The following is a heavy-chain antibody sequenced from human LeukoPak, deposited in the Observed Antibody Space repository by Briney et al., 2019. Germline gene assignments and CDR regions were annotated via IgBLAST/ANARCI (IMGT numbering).Heavy chain of an antibody. Sequence: GESLKISCKGSGYKFNAYWIAWVRQMPGKSLELMRIIYPDDSDTRYSPSFQGQVTISADKSVSIAYLQWSSLKASDTAMYYCARPNITSYYDSRGYDAFDVWGQGTMVIVSS. D-gene: IGHD3-22*01. J-gene: IGHJ3*01. CDR3: ARPNITSYYDSRGYDAFDV. V-gene: IGHV5-51*01. CDR1: GYKFNAYW. CDR2: IYPDDSDT.